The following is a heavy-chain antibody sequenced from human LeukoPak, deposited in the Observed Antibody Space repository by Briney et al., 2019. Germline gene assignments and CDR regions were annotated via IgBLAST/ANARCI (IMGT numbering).Heavy chain of an antibody. CDR3: ARAKDGTNILDY. CDR2: ISYNGVNK. V-gene: IGHV3-30-3*01. D-gene: IGHD5-24*01. CDR1: GFTFSDYA. J-gene: IGHJ4*02. Sequence: GRSLTLSCAASGFTFSDYAMHWVRQAPGKGLEWVTLISYNGVNKYYADSVKGRFTISRDNSKNTLYLQMDCLRAEDTAVYYCARAKDGTNILDYWGQGTLVTVSS.